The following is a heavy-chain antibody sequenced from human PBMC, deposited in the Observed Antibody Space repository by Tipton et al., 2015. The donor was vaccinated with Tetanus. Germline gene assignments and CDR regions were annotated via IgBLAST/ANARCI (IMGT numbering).Heavy chain of an antibody. Sequence: TLSLTCTVSGASISNFYWGWIRQPPGKGLEWIGSISYKGSTYYNPSLKSRVTMSVDTSKNQFSLRLRSVTAADTAVFYCAGLDYYDSASYPLYWGQGTLVTVSS. CDR2: ISYKGST. CDR3: AGLDYYDSASYPLY. D-gene: IGHD3-10*01. J-gene: IGHJ4*02. CDR1: GASISNFY. V-gene: IGHV4-39*01.